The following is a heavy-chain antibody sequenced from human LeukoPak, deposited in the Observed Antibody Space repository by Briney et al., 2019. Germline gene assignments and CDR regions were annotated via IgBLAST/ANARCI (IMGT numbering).Heavy chain of an antibody. Sequence: SVKVSCKASGGTFSSYAISWVRQAPGQGLEWMGGIIPIFGTANYAQKFQGRVTITTDESTSTAYMELSSLRSEDTAVYYCARAQEMATMRGWYFDLRGRGTLVTVSS. V-gene: IGHV1-69*05. J-gene: IGHJ2*01. CDR2: IIPIFGTA. CDR1: GGTFSSYA. D-gene: IGHD5-24*01. CDR3: ARAQEMATMRGWYFDL.